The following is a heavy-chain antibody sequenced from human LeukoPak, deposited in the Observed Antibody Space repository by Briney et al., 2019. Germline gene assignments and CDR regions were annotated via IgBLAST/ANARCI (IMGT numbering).Heavy chain of an antibody. CDR1: GFTFSKYA. J-gene: IGHJ4*02. CDR2: ISVSGGST. Sequence: PGGSLRLSCAASGFTFSKYAMTWVRQAPGKGLEWVSGISVSGGSTNYADSVKGRFTISRDNSKNTLYLQMNSLRAEDTAVYYCARARYCSSTSCLPGDYWGQGTLVTVSS. V-gene: IGHV3-23*01. D-gene: IGHD2-2*01. CDR3: ARARYCSSTSCLPGDY.